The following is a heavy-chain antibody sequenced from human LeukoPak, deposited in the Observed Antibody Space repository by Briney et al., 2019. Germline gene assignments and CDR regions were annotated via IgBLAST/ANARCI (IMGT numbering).Heavy chain of an antibody. CDR2: INHTGST. J-gene: IGHJ5*02. Sequence: SETLSLTCAVYGGSFSGYYWSWIRQPPGKGLEWIGEINHTGSTNYSPSLKSRVTISVDTSKNQFSLHLTSVTAADTAVYYCARDRGQQLAVWFDPWGQGTLVTVSS. D-gene: IGHD6-13*01. CDR1: GGSFSGYY. CDR3: ARDRGQQLAVWFDP. V-gene: IGHV4-34*01.